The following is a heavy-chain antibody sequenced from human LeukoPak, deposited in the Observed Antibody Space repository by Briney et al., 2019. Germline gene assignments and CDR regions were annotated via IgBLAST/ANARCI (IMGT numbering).Heavy chain of an antibody. CDR3: ARPVGGTGAFDI. D-gene: IGHD1-14*01. CDR2: IYHSGST. J-gene: IGHJ3*02. V-gene: IGHV4-38-2*01. Sequence: SXTLSLTCAVSGYSISSGYYWGWIRPPPGKGLEWIGSIYHSGSTYYNPSLKSRVTISVDTSRNQFSLKLSSVTAADTAVYYCARPVGGTGAFDIWGQGTMVTVSS. CDR1: GYSISSGYY.